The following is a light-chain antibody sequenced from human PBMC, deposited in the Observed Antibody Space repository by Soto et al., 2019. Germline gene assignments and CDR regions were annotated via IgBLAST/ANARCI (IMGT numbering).Light chain of an antibody. CDR1: QSISNY. J-gene: IGKJ5*01. CDR3: QQSYSTRIT. V-gene: IGKV1-39*01. Sequence: EIKMTQSPSTMSAPAGGRVTITSRASQSISNYLNWYQQKPGKAPKLLSYAASSLQSGVPSRFSGSGSGTDFTLTISSLQPEEFATYYCQQSYSTRITFGQGTRLEIK. CDR2: AAS.